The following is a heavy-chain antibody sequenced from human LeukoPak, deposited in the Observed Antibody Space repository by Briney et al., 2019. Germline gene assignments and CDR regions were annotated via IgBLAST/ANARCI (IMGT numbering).Heavy chain of an antibody. V-gene: IGHV3-7*01. CDR2: IKQDGSER. D-gene: IGHD3-3*01. CDR1: GFTFSSYD. Sequence: GGSLRLSCAASGFTFSSYDMSWVRQAPGKGLEWVANIKQDGSERYYVDSVKGRFTISRDNGKNSLYLQMNSLRAEDTAVYYCANSHFWSGFYWGQGTLVTVSS. J-gene: IGHJ4*02. CDR3: ANSHFWSGFY.